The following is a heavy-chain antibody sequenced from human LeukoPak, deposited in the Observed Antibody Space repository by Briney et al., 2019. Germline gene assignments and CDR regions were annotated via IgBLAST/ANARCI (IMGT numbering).Heavy chain of an antibody. D-gene: IGHD6-19*01. V-gene: IGHV4-34*01. J-gene: IGHJ4*02. Sequence: KPSETLCLTCAVYGGSFSGYYWSWIRQPPGKGLEWIGEINHSGSTNYNPSLKSRVTTSVDTSKNQFSLKLSSVTAADTAVYYCARTSRYSSGWYLDYWGQGTLVTVSS. CDR2: INHSGST. CDR1: GGSFSGYY. CDR3: ARTSRYSSGWYLDY.